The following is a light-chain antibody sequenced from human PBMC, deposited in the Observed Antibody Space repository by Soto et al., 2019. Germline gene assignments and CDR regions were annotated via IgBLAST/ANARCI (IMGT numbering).Light chain of an antibody. Sequence: EVVLTQSPVTLSLSPGERATLSCRASQSFRGLLAGYQQKPGQAPRLLIYDAYNRATGIPPRFSGSGSGTDFTLTISSLEPEDSAVYYCQQRHMWPITFGKGTRLEI. V-gene: IGKV3-11*01. J-gene: IGKJ5*01. CDR2: DAY. CDR1: QSFRGL. CDR3: QQRHMWPIT.